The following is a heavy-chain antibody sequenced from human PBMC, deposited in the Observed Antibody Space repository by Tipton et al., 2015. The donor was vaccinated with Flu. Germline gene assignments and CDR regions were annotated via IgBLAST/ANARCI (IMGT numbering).Heavy chain of an antibody. J-gene: IGHJ5*02. CDR3: ARGGGAS. CDR2: IYRGGTT. Sequence: SLRLSCAASGFTVSSKYMGWVRQAPGKGLQWVSVIYRGGTTYVADSVKGRFTVSKDNSKNTVYLQMNTLTTEDTAVYYCARGGGASWGQGALVTVSS. CDR1: GFTVSSKY. V-gene: IGHV3-66*02.